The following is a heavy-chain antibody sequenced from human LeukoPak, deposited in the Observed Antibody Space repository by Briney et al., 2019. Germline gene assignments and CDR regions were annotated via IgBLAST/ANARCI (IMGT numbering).Heavy chain of an antibody. Sequence: GASVKVSCKASGYTFTSYGISWVRQAPGQGLEWMGWISAYNGNTNYAQKLQGRVTMTTDTSTSTAYMELRSLRSDDTAVYYCARDEGYCCGGSCYSEKYFDYWGQGTLVTVSS. CDR3: ARDEGYCCGGSCYSEKYFDY. D-gene: IGHD2-15*01. CDR1: GYTFTSYG. CDR2: ISAYNGNT. J-gene: IGHJ4*02. V-gene: IGHV1-18*01.